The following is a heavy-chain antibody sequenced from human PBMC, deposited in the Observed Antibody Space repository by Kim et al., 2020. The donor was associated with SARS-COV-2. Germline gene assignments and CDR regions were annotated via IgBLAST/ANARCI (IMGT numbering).Heavy chain of an antibody. CDR2: ISYDGSNK. V-gene: IGHV3-30*04. D-gene: IGHD2-21*02. CDR1: GFTFSSYA. J-gene: IGHJ6*02. Sequence: GGSLRLSCAASGFTFSSYAMHWVRQAPGKGLEWVAVISYDGSNKYYADSVKGRFTISRDNSKNTLYLQMNSLRAEDTAVYYCARERVEDGGNSYYYYGMDVWGQGTTVTVSS. CDR3: ARERVEDGGNSYYYYGMDV.